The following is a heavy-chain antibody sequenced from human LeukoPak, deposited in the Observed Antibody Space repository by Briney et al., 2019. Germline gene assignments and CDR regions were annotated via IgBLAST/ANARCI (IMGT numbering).Heavy chain of an antibody. CDR3: AKGNDIGGYYYPHFDY. D-gene: IGHD3-22*01. CDR2: ISGSGGST. J-gene: IGHJ4*02. CDR1: GFTSVNYA. Sequence: PGGSLRLSCAATGFTSVNYAMSWVRQAPGKGLEWVSAISGSGGSTYYADSVKGRFTISRDNSKNTLYLQMNSLRAEDTAVYYCAKGNDIGGYYYPHFDYWGQGTLVTVSS. V-gene: IGHV3-23*01.